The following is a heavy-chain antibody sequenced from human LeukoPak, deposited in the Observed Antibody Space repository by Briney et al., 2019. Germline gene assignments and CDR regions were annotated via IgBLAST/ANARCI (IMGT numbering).Heavy chain of an antibody. CDR2: IYSGGST. D-gene: IGHD1-26*01. CDR1: GFTVSSNY. CDR3: ARDRGSGSYSFDY. Sequence: GGSLRLSCAASGFTVSSNYMSWVRQAPGEGLEWVSVIYSGGSTYYADSVKGRFTISRDNSKNTLYLQMNSLRAEDTAVYYCARDRGSGSYSFDYWGQGTLVTVSS. V-gene: IGHV3-53*01. J-gene: IGHJ4*02.